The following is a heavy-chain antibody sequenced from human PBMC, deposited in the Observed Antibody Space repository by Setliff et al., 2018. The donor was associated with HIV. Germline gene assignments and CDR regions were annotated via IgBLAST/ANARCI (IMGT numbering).Heavy chain of an antibody. CDR2: IIPMFSTT. D-gene: IGHD6-19*01. V-gene: IGHV1-69*13. CDR1: GYTFTSYG. CDR3: ARDLATDDWSGWYDAFDI. Sequence: SVKVSCKASGYTFTSYGISWVRQAPGQGLEWMGGIIPMFSTTTYAHKFQGRLTITADESTSTAYMELSSLRSEDTAVYYCARDLATDDWSGWYDAFDIWGQGTMVTVSS. J-gene: IGHJ3*02.